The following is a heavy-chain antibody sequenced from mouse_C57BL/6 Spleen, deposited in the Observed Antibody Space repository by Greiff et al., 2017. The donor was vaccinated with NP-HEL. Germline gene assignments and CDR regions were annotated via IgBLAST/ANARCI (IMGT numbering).Heavy chain of an antibody. V-gene: IGHV1-50*01. CDR1: GYTFTSYW. D-gene: IGHD1-1*01. CDR3: AWGYYYRSKGCMDY. CDR2: IDPSDSYT. Sequence: QVQLQQPGAELVKPGASVKLSCKASGYTFTSYWMQWVKQRPGQGLEWIGEIDPSDSYTNYNQKFKGKATLTVDTSSSTAYMQLSSLTSEYSAVYYCAWGYYYRSKGCMDYWGQGTSVTVSS. J-gene: IGHJ4*01.